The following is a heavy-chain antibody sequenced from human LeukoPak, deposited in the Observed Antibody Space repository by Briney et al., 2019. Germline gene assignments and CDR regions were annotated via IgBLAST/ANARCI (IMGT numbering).Heavy chain of an antibody. J-gene: IGHJ4*02. CDR3: AKDYDILTGSGDY. V-gene: IGHV3-30*02. D-gene: IGHD3-9*01. Sequence: PGGSLRLSCAASGFTFSSYGMHWVRQAPGKGLEWVAFIRYDGSNKYYADSVKGRFTISRDNSKNTLYLQMNSLRAGDTAVYYCAKDYDILTGSGDYWGQGTLVTVSS. CDR1: GFTFSSYG. CDR2: IRYDGSNK.